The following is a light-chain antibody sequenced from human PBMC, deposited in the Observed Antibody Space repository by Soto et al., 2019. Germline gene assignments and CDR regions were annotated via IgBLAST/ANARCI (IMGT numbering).Light chain of an antibody. V-gene: IGKV3-20*01. CDR3: QKYGTSPLT. J-gene: IGKJ4*01. CDR1: QNIPNNY. CDR2: RVS. Sequence: EIVLTQSPGTLSLSPGESATLSCRASQNIPNNYLAWFQQKPGQPPRLLIYRVSNRATGIPDRLSGSWFETDLNLTISRLEPEDFALYYCQKYGTSPLTCGGGTKVDIK.